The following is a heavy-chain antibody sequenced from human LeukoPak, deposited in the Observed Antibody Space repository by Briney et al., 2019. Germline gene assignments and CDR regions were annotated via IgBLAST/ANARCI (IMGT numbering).Heavy chain of an antibody. Sequence: GGSLRLSCAASGVTLSDHHVDWVRQAPGKGLEWIGRTRDKARSYRTEYAASVDGRFSISRDDSKNAVYLQMNSLKTEDTAVYYCARDRGEGDNSAFDIWGQGTVVTVSS. CDR1: GVTLSDHH. CDR3: ARDRGEGDNSAFDI. D-gene: IGHD3-10*01. V-gene: IGHV3-72*01. J-gene: IGHJ3*02. CDR2: TRDKARSYRT.